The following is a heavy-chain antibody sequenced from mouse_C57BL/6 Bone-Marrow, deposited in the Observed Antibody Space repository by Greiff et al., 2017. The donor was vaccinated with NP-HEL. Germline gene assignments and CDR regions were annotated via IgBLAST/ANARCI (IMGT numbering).Heavy chain of an antibody. Sequence: EVKVVESGGGLVKPGGSLKLSCAASGFTFSDYGMHWVRQAPGKGLEWVAYISSGSSTIYYADTVKGRFTISRDNSKNTVFLQMTSLRAEDTAMYYWYYEDWGQGTLVTVSS. CDR2: ISSGSSTI. V-gene: IGHV5-17*01. J-gene: IGHJ3*01. CDR1: GFTFSDYG. CDR3: YYED. D-gene: IGHD1-1*01.